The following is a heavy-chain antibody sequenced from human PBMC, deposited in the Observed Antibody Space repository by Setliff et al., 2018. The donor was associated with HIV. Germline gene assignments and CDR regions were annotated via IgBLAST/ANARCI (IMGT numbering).Heavy chain of an antibody. J-gene: IGHJ3*02. Sequence: GESLKISCKGSGYSFTNYWIGWVRQMPGKGLEWVAVISYDGNIKYYADSVKGRFTISRDNSKTTLYVQMNSLRAEDTAVYYCARDPTYYFDSSGPYDAFDIWGQGTMVTVSS. CDR2: ISYDGNIK. CDR3: ARDPTYYFDSSGPYDAFDI. D-gene: IGHD3-22*01. V-gene: IGHV3-30*19. CDR1: GYSFTNYW.